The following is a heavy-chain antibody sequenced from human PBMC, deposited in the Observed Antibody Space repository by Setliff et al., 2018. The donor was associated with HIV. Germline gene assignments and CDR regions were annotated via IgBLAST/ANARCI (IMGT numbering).Heavy chain of an antibody. CDR3: ARVGGPYYDLLTGYYGAVDY. CDR1: GYTFISYG. Sequence: GASVKVSCKASGYTFISYGITWVRQAPGQGLEWMGWISAYKGNTNYAQKLKGRVTMTTDTSKSTAYMELRSLISDDTAVYYCARVGGPYYDLLTGYYGAVDYWGQGTLVTVSS. V-gene: IGHV1-18*01. J-gene: IGHJ4*02. CDR2: ISAYKGNT. D-gene: IGHD3-9*01.